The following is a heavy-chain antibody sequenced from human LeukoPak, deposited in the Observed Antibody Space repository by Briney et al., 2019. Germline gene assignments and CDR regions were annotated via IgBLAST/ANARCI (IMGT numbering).Heavy chain of an antibody. CDR2: IYYSGST. CDR3: ARGRPDGSGSYYKFDP. D-gene: IGHD3-10*01. Sequence: SETLSLTCTVSGGSISSSSYYWGWIRQPPGKGLEWIGSIYYSGSTYYNPSLKSRVTISVGTSKKQFSLKLSSVTAADTAVYYCARGRPDGSGSYYKFDPWGQGTLVTVSS. V-gene: IGHV4-39*01. J-gene: IGHJ5*02. CDR1: GGSISSSSYY.